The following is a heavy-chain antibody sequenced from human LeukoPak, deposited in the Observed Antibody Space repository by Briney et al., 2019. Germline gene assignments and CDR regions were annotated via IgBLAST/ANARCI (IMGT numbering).Heavy chain of an antibody. D-gene: IGHD2/OR15-2a*01. CDR2: ISYDGGNK. Sequence: GRSLRLSCAAAGFTFSSYAMHWVRQAPGKGLEWVATISYDGGNKYYADSVKGRFTISRDNSKNTPYLQMNSLRAEDTAVYYCARDSGNIYYYMDVWGKGTTVTVSS. CDR3: ARDSGNIYYYMDV. J-gene: IGHJ6*03. V-gene: IGHV3-30*01. CDR1: GFTFSSYA.